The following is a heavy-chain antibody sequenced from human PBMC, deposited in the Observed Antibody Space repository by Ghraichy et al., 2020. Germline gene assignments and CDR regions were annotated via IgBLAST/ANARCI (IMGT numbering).Heavy chain of an antibody. V-gene: IGHV4-34*01. CDR1: GGSFSGYY. CDR3: ARDSYDKTSGY. D-gene: IGHD3-9*01. Sequence: SETLSLTCAVYGGSFSGYYWSWIRQPPGKGLEWIGELNHSGSTNYNPSLKSRVTISVDTSKNQFSLKLSSVTAADTAVYYCARDSYDKTSGYWGQGTLVTVAA. J-gene: IGHJ4*02. CDR2: LNHSGST.